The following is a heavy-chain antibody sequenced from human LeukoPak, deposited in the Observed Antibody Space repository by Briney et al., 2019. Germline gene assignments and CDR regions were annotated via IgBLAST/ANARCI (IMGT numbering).Heavy chain of an antibody. CDR2: IYTSGST. J-gene: IGHJ4*02. CDR1: GGSISSYY. V-gene: IGHV4-4*07. D-gene: IGHD2-15*01. CDR3: ARRKGYCSGGSCYIGPFFDY. Sequence: PSETLSLTCTFSGGSISSYYWSWIRQPAGKGLEWIGRIYTSGSTNYNPSLKSRVTMSVDTSKNQFSLKLSSVTAADTAVYYCARRKGYCSGGSCYIGPFFDYWGQGTLVTVSS.